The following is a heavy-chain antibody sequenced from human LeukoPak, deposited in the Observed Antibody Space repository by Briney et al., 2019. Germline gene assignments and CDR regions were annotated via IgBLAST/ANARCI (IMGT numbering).Heavy chain of an antibody. D-gene: IGHD6-19*01. CDR1: GYSFTTYW. Sequence: GESLKISCKGSGYSFTTYWIGWVRQMPGKSLEWMGIIYPGDSDIRYSPSFQGQVTISADKSMSTAYLQWSSLKASDTAMYYCARVAVAGPVEFDYWGQGTLVTVSS. J-gene: IGHJ4*02. V-gene: IGHV5-51*03. CDR3: ARVAVAGPVEFDY. CDR2: IYPGDSDI.